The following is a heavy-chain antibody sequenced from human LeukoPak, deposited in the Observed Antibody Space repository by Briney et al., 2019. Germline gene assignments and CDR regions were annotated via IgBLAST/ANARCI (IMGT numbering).Heavy chain of an antibody. J-gene: IGHJ4*02. V-gene: IGHV3-74*01. CDR2: ISGDGTTT. Sequence: GGSLRLSCPVSGFTFSNDWMHWVRQAPGKGLLWVSRISGDGTTTNYAGSVKGRFTISRDNAKNTLYLQMDSLRAEDTAVYYCAGTWSFDYWGQGTLVTVSS. D-gene: IGHD2-15*01. CDR3: AGTWSFDY. CDR1: GFTFSNDW.